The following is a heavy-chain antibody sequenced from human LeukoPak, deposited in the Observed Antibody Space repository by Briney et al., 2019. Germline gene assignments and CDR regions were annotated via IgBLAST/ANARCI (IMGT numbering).Heavy chain of an antibody. V-gene: IGHV4-61*02. D-gene: IGHD2/OR15-2a*01. CDR3: AKGNYYYYMDV. Sequence: PSQTLSLTCTVSGGSISSGSYYWSWIWQPAGKGLEWIGRIYTSGSTNYNPSLKSRVTISVDTSKNQFSLKLSSVTAADTAVYYCAKGNYYYYMDVWGKGTTVTVSS. CDR2: IYTSGST. J-gene: IGHJ6*03. CDR1: GGSISSGSYY.